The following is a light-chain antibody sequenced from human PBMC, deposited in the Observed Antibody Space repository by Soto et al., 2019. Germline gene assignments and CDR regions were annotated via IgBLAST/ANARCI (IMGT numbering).Light chain of an antibody. CDR3: QQCDSLPFT. J-gene: IGKJ5*01. CDR2: DGS. V-gene: IGKV1-33*01. Sequence: DIQMTQSPSSLSASVGDRVTITCQASQDITNHLNWYQQKPGKAPRLLVYDGSNLDTGAPSRFRGSGSGTHFSFTISSLPPEDIATYYCQQCDSLPFTFGQGTRLEI. CDR1: QDITNH.